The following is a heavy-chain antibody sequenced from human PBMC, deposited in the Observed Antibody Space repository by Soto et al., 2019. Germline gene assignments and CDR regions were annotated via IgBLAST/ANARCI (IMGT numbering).Heavy chain of an antibody. CDR2: THHSGRT. CDR3: ARSEATALDF. D-gene: IGHD1-26*01. J-gene: IGHJ4*02. CDR1: GGSMSSSNW. V-gene: IGHV4-4*02. Sequence: SETLSLTCTVSGGSMSSSNWWNWVRQPPGKGLEWIGETHHSGRTNYNPSLKSRVTISVDKSKNHFSLKLSSVTAADTAVYYCARSEATALDFWGQGILVTVSS.